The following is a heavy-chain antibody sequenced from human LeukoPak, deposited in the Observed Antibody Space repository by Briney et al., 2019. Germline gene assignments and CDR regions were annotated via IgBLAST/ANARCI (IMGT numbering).Heavy chain of an antibody. CDR2: ISAYNGNT. J-gene: IGHJ5*02. V-gene: IGHV1-18*01. CDR1: GYTLTSYG. D-gene: IGHD3-3*01. CDR3: ARDSRITIFGVASNWFDP. Sequence: ASVKVSCKASGYTLTSYGISWVRQAPGQGLEWMGWISAYNGNTNYVQKLQGRVTMTTDTSTSTAYMELRSLRSDDTAVYYCARDSRITIFGVASNWFDPWGQGTPVTVSS.